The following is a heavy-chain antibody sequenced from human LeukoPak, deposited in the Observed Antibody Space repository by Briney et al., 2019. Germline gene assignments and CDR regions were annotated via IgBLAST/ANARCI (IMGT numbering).Heavy chain of an antibody. CDR1: GYTFTSYG. CDR2: ISAYNGNT. Sequence: ASVKVSCKASGYTFTSYGISWVRQAPGQGLEWMGWISAYNGNTNYAQKLQGRVTMTTDTSTSTAYMELRSLRSEDTAVYYCARHYYDSSGYYFSYYFDYWGQGTLVTVSS. J-gene: IGHJ4*02. V-gene: IGHV1-18*01. D-gene: IGHD3-22*01. CDR3: ARHYYDSSGYYFSYYFDY.